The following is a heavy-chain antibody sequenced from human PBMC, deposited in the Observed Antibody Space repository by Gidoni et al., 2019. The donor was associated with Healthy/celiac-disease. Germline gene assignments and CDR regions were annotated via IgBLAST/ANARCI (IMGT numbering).Heavy chain of an antibody. CDR3: ARGGTGITGTTWENFDY. D-gene: IGHD1-7*01. CDR1: GGTFSSYA. V-gene: IGHV1-69*06. CDR2: IIPIFGTA. Sequence: QVQLVQSGAEVKKPGSSVKVSCKASGGTFSSYAISWVRQAPGQGLEWMGGIIPIFGTANYAQKFQGRVTITADKSTSTAYMELSSLRSEDTAVYYCARGGTGITGTTWENFDYWGQGTLVTVSS. J-gene: IGHJ4*02.